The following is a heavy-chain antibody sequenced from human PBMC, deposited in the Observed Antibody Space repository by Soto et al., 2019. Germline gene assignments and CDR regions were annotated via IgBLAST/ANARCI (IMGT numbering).Heavy chain of an antibody. J-gene: IGHJ6*02. CDR2: IVVGSGNT. V-gene: IGHV1-58*01. CDR1: AFTFTNSA. Sequence: AASVKVSCKASAFTFTNSAVQWVRQARGQRLEWIGWIVVGSGNTIYAQKAQERVTCTRDMSTSTAYRELSSLTSEDTAVYYCVAERYSGSWGTSYYYGLDVWGQGTTVTVSS. CDR3: VAERYSGSWGTSYYYGLDV. D-gene: IGHD1-26*01.